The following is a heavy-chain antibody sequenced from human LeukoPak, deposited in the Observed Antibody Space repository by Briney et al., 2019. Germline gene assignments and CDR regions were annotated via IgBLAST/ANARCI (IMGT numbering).Heavy chain of an antibody. CDR1: GFIFSDYF. D-gene: IGHD3-22*01. Sequence: GGSLRLSCAGSGFIFSDYFMSRIRQAPGKGLEWVSYISSSSTDIYYADSVKGRFSVSRDNAKNSLYLQMNSLRAEDTAVYYCARGVPSSGPSYWGQGTLVTVSS. V-gene: IGHV3-11*01. J-gene: IGHJ4*02. CDR2: ISSSSTDI. CDR3: ARGVPSSGPSY.